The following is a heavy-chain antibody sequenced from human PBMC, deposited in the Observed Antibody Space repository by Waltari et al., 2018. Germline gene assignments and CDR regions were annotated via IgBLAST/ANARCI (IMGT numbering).Heavy chain of an antibody. V-gene: IGHV4-4*02. D-gene: IGHD6-13*01. CDR1: GGSISSSNW. CDR3: ARHGGYSSSWYFDY. Sequence: QVQLQESGPGLVKPSGTLSLTCAVSGGSISSSNWWSWVRQPPGKGLEWIGEICHSGGTTYTPSLKSRVTISVDKSKNQFSLKLSSVTAADTAVYYCARHGGYSSSWYFDYWGQGTLVTVSS. J-gene: IGHJ4*02. CDR2: ICHSGGT.